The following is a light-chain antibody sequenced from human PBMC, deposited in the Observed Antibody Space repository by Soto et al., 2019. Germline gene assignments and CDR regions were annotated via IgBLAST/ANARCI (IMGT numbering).Light chain of an antibody. CDR3: QQRSNWPRGT. Sequence: EIVLTQSPATLSLSPGERATLSCRASQSVSSYLAWYQQKPGQAPRLLIYEVSNRATGIPARFSGSGSGTDFTLTISSLEPEDFAVYYCQQRSNWPRGTFGQGTKLEIK. CDR2: EVS. CDR1: QSVSSY. V-gene: IGKV3-11*01. J-gene: IGKJ2*02.